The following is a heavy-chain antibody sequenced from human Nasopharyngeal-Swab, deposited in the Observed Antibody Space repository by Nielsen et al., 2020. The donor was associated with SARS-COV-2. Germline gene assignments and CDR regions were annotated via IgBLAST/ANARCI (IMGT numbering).Heavy chain of an antibody. CDR1: GFTSSSYW. J-gene: IGHJ4*02. Sequence: GESLTISCAASGFTSSSYWLTWVRQAPGKGLEWVANIDPHGSLMYYVDSVKGRFTISRDNTKNSLYLQMNSLRAEDRAVYYCATDLNWENYWGQGTLVTVSS. CDR3: ATDLNWENY. V-gene: IGHV3-7*01. CDR2: IDPHGSLM. D-gene: IGHD7-27*01.